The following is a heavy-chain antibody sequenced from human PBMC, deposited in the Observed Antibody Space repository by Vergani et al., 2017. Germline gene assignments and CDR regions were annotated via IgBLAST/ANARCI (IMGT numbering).Heavy chain of an antibody. CDR3: AKTYYYDSSGSPSDY. Sequence: EVQLLESGGGLVQPGGSLRLSCAASGFTFSSYAMSWVRQAPGKGLEWVSAISGSGGSTYYADSVKGRLTISRDNSKNTLYLQMNSLRAEDTAVYYCAKTYYYDSSGSPSDYWGQGTLVTVSS. CDR2: ISGSGGST. V-gene: IGHV3-23*01. CDR1: GFTFSSYA. J-gene: IGHJ4*02. D-gene: IGHD3-22*01.